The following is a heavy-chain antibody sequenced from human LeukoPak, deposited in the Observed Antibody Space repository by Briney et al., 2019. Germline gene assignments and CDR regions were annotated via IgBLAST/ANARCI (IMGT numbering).Heavy chain of an antibody. D-gene: IGHD3-22*01. Sequence: PGGSLRLSCAASGFTFSSYGMHWVRQAPGKGLEWVAVISYDGSNKYYADSVRGRFTISRDNSKNTLYLQMSSLRAEDTAVYYCAFLRTYYYDSSSDYWGQGTLVTVSS. CDR3: AFLRTYYYDSSSDY. J-gene: IGHJ4*02. V-gene: IGHV3-30*03. CDR1: GFTFSSYG. CDR2: ISYDGSNK.